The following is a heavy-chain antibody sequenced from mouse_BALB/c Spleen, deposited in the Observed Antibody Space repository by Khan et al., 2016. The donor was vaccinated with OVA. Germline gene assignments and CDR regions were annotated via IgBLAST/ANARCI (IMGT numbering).Heavy chain of an antibody. D-gene: IGHD3-1*01. Sequence: EVQLQESGPGLVKPSQSLSLTCSVTGYSITSGYFWNWIRQFPGNKLEWMGYIRYDGDYNYNPSLKNRISIIRDTSKNQCFLRLNSVTPEDTATYYCARGGSSGPAWFTSWGQGTLLTVSA. V-gene: IGHV3-6*02. CDR2: IRYDGDY. CDR3: ARGGSSGPAWFTS. CDR1: GYSITSGYF. J-gene: IGHJ3*01.